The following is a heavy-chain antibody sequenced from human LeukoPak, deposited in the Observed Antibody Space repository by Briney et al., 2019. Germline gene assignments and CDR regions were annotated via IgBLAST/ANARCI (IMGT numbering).Heavy chain of an antibody. CDR3: ARKLFNIVVVPAAARNYFDY. CDR2: INHSGST. J-gene: IGHJ4*02. D-gene: IGHD2-2*01. Sequence: MTSETLSLTCAVYGGSFSGYYWSWIRQPPGKGLEWIGEINHSGSTNYNPSLKSRVTISVDTSKNQFSLKLSSVTAADTAVYYCARKLFNIVVVPAAARNYFDYWGQGTLVTVSS. CDR1: GGSFSGYY. V-gene: IGHV4-34*01.